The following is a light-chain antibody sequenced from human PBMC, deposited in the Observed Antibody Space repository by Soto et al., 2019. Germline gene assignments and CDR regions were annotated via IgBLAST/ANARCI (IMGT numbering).Light chain of an antibody. J-gene: IGLJ2*01. CDR1: SSDLGAYDF. V-gene: IGLV2-8*01. CDR2: EVS. CDR3: SSYAGSNNLI. Sequence: QSALTQPPSASGSPGQSVTLSCTGTSSDLGAYDFVSWYQQHPGKAPKLMIYEVSKRPSGVPDRFSGSKSGNTASLTVTGLQAEDEADYYCSSYAGSNNLIFGGGTKLTVL.